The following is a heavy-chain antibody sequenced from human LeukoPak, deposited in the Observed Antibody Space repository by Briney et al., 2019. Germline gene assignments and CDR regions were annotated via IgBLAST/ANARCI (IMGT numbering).Heavy chain of an antibody. CDR2: TYYRSKWYN. CDR3: ARRDYYYMDV. J-gene: IGHJ6*03. Sequence: SQTLSLTCAISGDSVSRNSVAWNWIRQSPSRGLEWLGRTYYRSKWYNDYAVSVKSRITINPDTSKNQFSLKLSSVTAADTAVYYCARRDYYYMDVWGKGTTVTVSS. CDR1: GDSVSRNSVA. V-gene: IGHV6-1*01.